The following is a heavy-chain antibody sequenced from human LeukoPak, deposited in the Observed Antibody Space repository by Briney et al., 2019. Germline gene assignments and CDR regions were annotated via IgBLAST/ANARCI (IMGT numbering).Heavy chain of an antibody. CDR3: ARIGYSYGYRVCYFDY. D-gene: IGHD5-18*01. Sequence: PGGSLRLSCAASGFTFSSYSMNWVRQAPGKGLEWVSSISSSSSYIYYSDSVKGRFTISRNNAKNSLYLQINSLRAEDTAVYYCARIGYSYGYRVCYFDYWGQGTLVTVSS. J-gene: IGHJ4*02. CDR1: GFTFSSYS. V-gene: IGHV3-21*01. CDR2: ISSSSSYI.